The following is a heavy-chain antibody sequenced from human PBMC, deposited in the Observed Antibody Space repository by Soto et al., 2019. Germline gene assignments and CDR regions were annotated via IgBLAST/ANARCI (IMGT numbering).Heavy chain of an antibody. Sequence: QITLKESGPTLVKPTQTLTLTCTFSGFSLSTSGVGVDWIRQPPGKALEWLALIYWDDDKRYSPSLKSRLTITKDTSKTQVVLTMTNMDPVDTATYYCAHVYGGYDNFDYWGQGTLVTVSS. CDR1: GFSLSTSGVG. J-gene: IGHJ4*02. CDR2: IYWDDDK. CDR3: AHVYGGYDNFDY. V-gene: IGHV2-5*02. D-gene: IGHD5-12*01.